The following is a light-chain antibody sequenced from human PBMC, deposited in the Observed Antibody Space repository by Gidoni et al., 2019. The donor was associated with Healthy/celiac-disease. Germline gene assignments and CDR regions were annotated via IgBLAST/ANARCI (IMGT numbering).Light chain of an antibody. CDR2: WAS. Sequence: IVMTQSPDSLSVSLGERATINCKSSQSVLYSSNNKNYLAWYQQKPGQPPKLLIYWASTREAGVDDRFSGSGSGTDFTLTIRSLQAEDVAVYYCQQDNSTPRTFGQXTKVEIK. CDR3: QQDNSTPRT. J-gene: IGKJ1*01. V-gene: IGKV4-1*01. CDR1: QSVLYSSNNKNY.